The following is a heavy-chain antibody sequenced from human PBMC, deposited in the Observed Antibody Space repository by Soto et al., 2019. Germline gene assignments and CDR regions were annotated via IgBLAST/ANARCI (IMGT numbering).Heavy chain of an antibody. CDR3: AGGRDDYNGWYFDL. CDR1: GGSISSYY. Sequence: PSETLSLTCTVSGGSISSYYWGWIRQPPGKGLEWIGYIYYSGSPNYSPSLESRVTISEDTSKNQFSLKLSSVTAAATAIYYCAGGRDDYNGWYFDLWGRGTLVTVSS. V-gene: IGHV4-59*01. CDR2: IYYSGSP. D-gene: IGHD4-4*01. J-gene: IGHJ2*01.